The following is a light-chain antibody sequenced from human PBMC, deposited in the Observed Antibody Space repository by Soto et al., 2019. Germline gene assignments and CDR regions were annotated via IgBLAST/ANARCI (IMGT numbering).Light chain of an antibody. CDR2: DAS. V-gene: IGKV3-11*01. J-gene: IGKJ3*01. CDR3: KQRSNWPGT. CDR1: QSVSSY. Sequence: EIVLTQSPATLSLSPGERATLSCRASQSVSSYLAWYQQKPGQAPRLLIYDASNRATGIPARFSGSGSGTDFTLTISSLEPEDFAVYYCKQRSNWPGTFGPVTKVDIK.